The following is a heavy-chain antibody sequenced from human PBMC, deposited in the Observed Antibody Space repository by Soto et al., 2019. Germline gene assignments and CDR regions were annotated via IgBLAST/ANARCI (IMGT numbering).Heavy chain of an antibody. Sequence: SVKVSCKASGGTFSSYAISWVRQAPGQGLEWMGGIIPIFGTANYAQKFQGGVTITADESTSTAYMELSSLRSEGTAVYYCARDSAEQLDRYGMDVWGQGTTVTVSS. CDR2: IIPIFGTA. V-gene: IGHV1-69*13. CDR1: GGTFSSYA. D-gene: IGHD6-6*01. CDR3: ARDSAEQLDRYGMDV. J-gene: IGHJ6*02.